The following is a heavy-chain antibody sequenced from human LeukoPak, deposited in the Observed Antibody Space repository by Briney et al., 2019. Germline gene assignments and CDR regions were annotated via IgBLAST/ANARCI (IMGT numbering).Heavy chain of an antibody. CDR1: GGSISSYY. D-gene: IGHD3-10*01. V-gene: IGHV4-4*07. CDR2: IYTSGST. Sequence: SETLSLTCTVSGGSISSYYWSWIRQPAGKGLEWIGRIYTSGSTNYNPSLKSRVTMSVDTSKNQFSLKLSSVTAADTAVYYCARDQYYYGLNWFDPWGQGTLVTVSS. CDR3: ARDQYYYGLNWFDP. J-gene: IGHJ5*02.